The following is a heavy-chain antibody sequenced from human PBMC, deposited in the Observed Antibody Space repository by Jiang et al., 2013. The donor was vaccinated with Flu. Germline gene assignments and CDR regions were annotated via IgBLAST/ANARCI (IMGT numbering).Heavy chain of an antibody. CDR2: ISGSGGST. CDR1: GFTFSSYA. V-gene: IGHV3-23*04. J-gene: IGHJ4*02. D-gene: IGHD1-26*01. CDR3: ANDIRAGRRTVGSPFDY. Sequence: QLVESGGGLVQPGGSLRLSCAASGFTFSSYAMSWVRQAPGKGLEWVSAISGSGGSTYYADSVKGRFTISRDNSKNTLYLQMNSLRAEDTAVYYCANDIRAGRRTVGSPFDYWGQGTLVTVSS.